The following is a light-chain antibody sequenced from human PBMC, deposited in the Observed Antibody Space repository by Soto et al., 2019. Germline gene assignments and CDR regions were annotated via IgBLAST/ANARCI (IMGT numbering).Light chain of an antibody. CDR2: EVS. CDR3: LSKTSSISYV. Sequence: QSFLTQPASVSGSPGQSITISCTGTTSDVGGYNYVSWYQQHPGEVPKLLIHEVSNRPSGVSNRFSGSKSGNTASLTISGLQAEDEADYYCLSKTSSISYVFGTGTKVTVL. V-gene: IGLV2-14*01. CDR1: TSDVGGYNY. J-gene: IGLJ1*01.